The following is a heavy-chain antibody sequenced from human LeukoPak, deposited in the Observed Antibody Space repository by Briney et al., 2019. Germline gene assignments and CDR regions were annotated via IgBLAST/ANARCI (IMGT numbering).Heavy chain of an antibody. CDR1: GGSISSYY. CDR3: ARSRLITYYYGSGSYLYNWFDP. J-gene: IGHJ5*02. Sequence: SETLSLTCTVSGGSISSYYWSWIRQPPGKGLEWIGEINHSGSTNYNPSLKSRVTISVDTSKNQFSLKLSSVTAADTAVYYCARSRLITYYYGSGSYLYNWFDPWGQGTLVTVSS. CDR2: INHSGST. V-gene: IGHV4-34*01. D-gene: IGHD3-10*01.